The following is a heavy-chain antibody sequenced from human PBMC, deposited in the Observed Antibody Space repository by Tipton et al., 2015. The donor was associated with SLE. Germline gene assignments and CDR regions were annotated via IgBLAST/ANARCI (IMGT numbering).Heavy chain of an antibody. CDR3: ARDLSYKMDV. Sequence: RSLRLSCAASGFSFDDHTMYWVRQAPGKGLQWVSSISWNGGIIDYADSVKGRFTISRDNAKNSLYLQMNSLRADDTAVYYCARDLSYKMDVWGQGTTVTVSS. V-gene: IGHV3-9*01. J-gene: IGHJ6*02. D-gene: IGHD5-24*01. CDR2: ISWNGGII. CDR1: GFSFDDHT.